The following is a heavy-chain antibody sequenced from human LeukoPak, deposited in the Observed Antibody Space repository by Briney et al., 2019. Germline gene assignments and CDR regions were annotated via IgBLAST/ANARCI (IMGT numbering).Heavy chain of an antibody. J-gene: IGHJ4*02. D-gene: IGHD3-22*01. CDR2: INHSGSI. CDR1: GGSFSGYY. V-gene: IGHV4-34*01. CDR3: ARGPHTGVNYYDSSGYYY. Sequence: SETLSLTCAVYGGSFSGYYWSWIRQPPGKGLEWIGEINHSGSINYNPSLKSRVTISVDTSKNQFSLKLSSVTCAATAVSYCARGPHTGVNYYDSSGYYYWGQGTLVTVSS.